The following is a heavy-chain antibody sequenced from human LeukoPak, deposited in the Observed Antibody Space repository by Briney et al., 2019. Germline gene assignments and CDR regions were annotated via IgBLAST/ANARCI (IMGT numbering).Heavy chain of an antibody. J-gene: IGHJ4*02. CDR3: ARESPRYGPLYYFDY. V-gene: IGHV4-34*01. CDR2: IYHSGST. CDR1: GGSFSGYY. Sequence: SETLSLTCAVYGGSFSGYYWSWLRQPPGKGLEWIGSIYHSGSTYYNPSLKSRVTISVDTSKNQFSLKLSSVTAADTAVYYCARESPRYGPLYYFDYWGQGTLVTVSS. D-gene: IGHD4-17*01.